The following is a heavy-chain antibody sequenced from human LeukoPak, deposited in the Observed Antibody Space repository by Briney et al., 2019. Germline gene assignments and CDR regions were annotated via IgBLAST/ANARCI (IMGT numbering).Heavy chain of an antibody. CDR3: ATTLIAVAATLNFDY. CDR2: FDPEDGET. V-gene: IGHV1-24*01. J-gene: IGHJ4*02. CDR1: GYTLTELS. D-gene: IGHD6-19*01. Sequence: VASVKVSCKVSGYTLTELSMHWVRQAPGKGLEWMGGFDPEDGETIYAQKFQGRVTMTEDTSTDTAYMELSSLRSEDTAVYYCATTLIAVAATLNFDYWGQGTLVTVSS.